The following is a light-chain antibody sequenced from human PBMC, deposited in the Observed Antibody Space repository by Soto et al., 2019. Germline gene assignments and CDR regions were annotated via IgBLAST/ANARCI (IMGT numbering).Light chain of an antibody. CDR2: WAS. CDR3: QQYYSTLWT. J-gene: IGKJ1*01. Sequence: DVVMTPQSASPLVLLGGESAILSSRARRGFYSSNNKHYLAWHQQQPGQPPKLLIYWASTRESGVPDRFSGSGSGTDFTLTISSLQAEDVAVYYCQQYYSTLWTFGQGTKVDIK. CDR1: RRGFYSSNNKHY. V-gene: IGKV4-1*01.